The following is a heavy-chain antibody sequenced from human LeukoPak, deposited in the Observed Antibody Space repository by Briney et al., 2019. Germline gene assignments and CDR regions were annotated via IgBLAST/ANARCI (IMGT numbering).Heavy chain of an antibody. J-gene: IGHJ6*03. D-gene: IGHD6-13*01. CDR1: GYSIRSGFY. CDR3: ARGRVSSSTWYSTYYYYFYMHV. V-gene: IGHV4-38-2*02. CDR2: IYHSGIT. Sequence: SETLSLTCTVSGYSIRSGFYWGWIRQPPGKGLEWIGNIYHSGITYSTPSLKSRVTISVDTSKNQFYLKLSSATAADTAVYFCARGRVSSSTWYSTYYYYFYMHVWGKGTTVTVSS.